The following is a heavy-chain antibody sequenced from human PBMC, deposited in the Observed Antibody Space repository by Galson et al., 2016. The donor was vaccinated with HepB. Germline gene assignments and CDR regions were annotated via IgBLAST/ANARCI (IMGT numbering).Heavy chain of an antibody. D-gene: IGHD3-10*02. Sequence: WVRQAPGQGLDYVGWINPYSGGTNYAQNFQGRVTMTRDTSISTAYMELTRLRSDDTAVYYCATDIFRVFIPRDSYVYLGMAVWGQGTTVTVSS. V-gene: IGHV1-2*02. J-gene: IGHJ6*02. CDR3: ATDIFRVFIPRDSYVYLGMAV. CDR2: INPYSGGT.